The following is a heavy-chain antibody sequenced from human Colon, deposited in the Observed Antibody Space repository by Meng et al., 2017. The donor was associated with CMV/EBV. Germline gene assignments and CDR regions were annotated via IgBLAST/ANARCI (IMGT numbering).Heavy chain of an antibody. CDR3: ASSSLGLWSGYDVQLGYGFDV. D-gene: IGHD3-3*01. Sequence: ASVLVSCRASGYTFSSFGINWVRQPPGQGLEWMVWITNYNDNSNYEQNFQGRVTITTDTSTSTAYMELRSLRSDDTAVYYCASSSLGLWSGYDVQLGYGFDVWGQGTTVTVSS. V-gene: IGHV1-18*01. J-gene: IGHJ6*02. CDR2: ITNYNDNS. CDR1: GYTFSSFG.